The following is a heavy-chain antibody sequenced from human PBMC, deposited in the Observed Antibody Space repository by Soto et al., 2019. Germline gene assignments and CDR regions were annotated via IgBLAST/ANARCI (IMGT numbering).Heavy chain of an antibody. CDR1: GGTFSSYA. D-gene: IGHD6-13*01. Sequence: SVKVSCKASGGTFSSYAISWVRQAPGQGLEWMGGIIPIFGTANYAQKFQGRVTITADESTSTAYMELSSLRSEDTAVYYCARGAAGTTGRFDYWGQGTLVTVSS. CDR2: IIPIFGTA. V-gene: IGHV1-69*13. J-gene: IGHJ4*02. CDR3: ARGAAGTTGRFDY.